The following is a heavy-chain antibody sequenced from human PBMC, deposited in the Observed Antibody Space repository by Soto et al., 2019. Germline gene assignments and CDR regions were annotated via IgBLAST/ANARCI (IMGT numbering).Heavy chain of an antibody. V-gene: IGHV4-59*01. J-gene: IGHJ4*02. CDR3: ARGTYYYDSSGYYPIDY. CDR1: GGSISSYY. CDR2: IYYSGGT. D-gene: IGHD3-22*01. Sequence: SETLSLTCTVSGGSISSYYWSWIRQPPGKGLEWIGYIYYSGGTNYNPSLKSRVTISVDTSKNQFSLKLSSVTVADTAVYYCARGTYYYDSSGYYPIDYWGQGTLVTVSS.